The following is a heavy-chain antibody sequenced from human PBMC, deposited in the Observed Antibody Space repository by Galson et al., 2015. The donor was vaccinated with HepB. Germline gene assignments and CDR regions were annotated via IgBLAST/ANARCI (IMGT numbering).Heavy chain of an antibody. CDR1: GFTFSSYA. D-gene: IGHD1-26*01. CDR2: ISYDGSNK. J-gene: IGHJ4*02. CDR3: ARGGVGAFDY. V-gene: IGHV3-30*04. Sequence: SLRLSCAASGFTFSSYAMHWARQAPGKGLEWVAVISYDGSNKYYADSVKGRFTISRDNSKNTLYLQMNSLRAEDTAVYYCARGGVGAFDYWGQGTLVTVSS.